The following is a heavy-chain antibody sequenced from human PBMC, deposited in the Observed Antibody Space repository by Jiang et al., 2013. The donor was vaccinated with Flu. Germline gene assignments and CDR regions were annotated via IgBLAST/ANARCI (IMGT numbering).Heavy chain of an antibody. Sequence: QLVESGGGVVQPGRSLRLSCAASGFTFSNYAMHWVRQAPGKGLEWVAVIWYDGSNSYSADSVKGRFTISRDNSKNTVYLQMNSLRVEDTAVYYCARDEYGTSYGWFDPWGQGTLVTVSS. CDR1: GFTFSNYA. D-gene: IGHD6-6*01. V-gene: IGHV3-33*01. CDR2: IWYDGSNS. CDR3: ARDEYGTSYGWFDP. J-gene: IGHJ5*02.